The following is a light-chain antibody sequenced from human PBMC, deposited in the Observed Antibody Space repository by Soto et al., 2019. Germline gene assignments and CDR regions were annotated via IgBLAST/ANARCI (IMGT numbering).Light chain of an antibody. J-gene: IGLJ3*02. V-gene: IGLV1-44*01. CDR1: SSNIGSNT. Sequence: QPVLTQPPSASGTPGQRVTISCSGSSSNIGSNTVSWYQQLPGTAPKLLIYNTNQRPSGVPDRFSGSKSGTSASLAISGLQSEDEADYYCATWDVTLNIWVFGGGTKLTVL. CDR2: NTN. CDR3: ATWDVTLNIWV.